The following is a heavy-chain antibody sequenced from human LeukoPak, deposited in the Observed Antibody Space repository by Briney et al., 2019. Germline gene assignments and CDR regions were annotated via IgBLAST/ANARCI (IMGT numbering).Heavy chain of an antibody. D-gene: IGHD1-1*01. CDR3: ARGWIV. CDR1: GFTFSRYW. CDR2: INPDGSTT. J-gene: IGHJ4*02. V-gene: IGHV3-74*01. Sequence: GGSLRLSCAASGFTFSRYWIHWVRQAPGKGLEWVSRINPDGSTTTYADSVKGRFTISRDNSKNTLYLQMNSLRAEDTAVYYCARGWIVWGQGTLVTVSS.